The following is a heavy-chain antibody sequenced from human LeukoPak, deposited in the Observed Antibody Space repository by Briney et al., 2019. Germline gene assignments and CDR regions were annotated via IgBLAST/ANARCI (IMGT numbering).Heavy chain of an antibody. CDR1: GFSFSAYG. Sequence: GRSLRLSCAASGFSFSAYGVHWVRQAPGKGLKWVAVIWYDGSSKDYADSVKGRFTLSRDNSKNTLYLQMNSLTAEDTAVYYCARSQSSSLIDYWGQGTLVTVSS. J-gene: IGHJ4*02. D-gene: IGHD6-13*01. CDR3: ARSQSSSLIDY. CDR2: IWYDGSSK. V-gene: IGHV3-33*01.